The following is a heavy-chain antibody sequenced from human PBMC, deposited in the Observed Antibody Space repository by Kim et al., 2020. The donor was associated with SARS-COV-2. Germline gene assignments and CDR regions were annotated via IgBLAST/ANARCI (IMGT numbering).Heavy chain of an antibody. CDR3: ARDGSWYWHWFDP. CDR1: GGSFSGYY. CDR2: INHSGST. V-gene: IGHV4-34*01. J-gene: IGHJ5*02. D-gene: IGHD6-13*01. Sequence: SETLSLTCAVYGGSFSGYYWSWIRQPPGKGLEWIGEINHSGSTNYNPSLKSRVTISVDTSKNQFSLKLSSVTAADTAVYYCARDGSWYWHWFDPWGQGTL.